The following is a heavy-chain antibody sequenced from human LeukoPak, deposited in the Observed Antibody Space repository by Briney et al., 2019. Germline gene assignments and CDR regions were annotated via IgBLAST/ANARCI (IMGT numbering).Heavy chain of an antibody. CDR2: IYTSGST. CDR3: AGLGGSTFDY. Sequence: SETLSLTCTVSGGSISSYYWSWIRQPPGKGLEWIGYIYTSGSTNYNPSLKSRVTISVDTSKNQFSLKLSSVTAADTAVYYCAGLGGSTFDYWGQGTLVTVSS. V-gene: IGHV4-4*09. D-gene: IGHD2/OR15-2a*01. J-gene: IGHJ4*02. CDR1: GGSISSYY.